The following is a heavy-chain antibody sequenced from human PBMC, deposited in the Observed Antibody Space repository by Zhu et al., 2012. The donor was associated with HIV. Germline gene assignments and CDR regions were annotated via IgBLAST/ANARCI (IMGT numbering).Heavy chain of an antibody. J-gene: IGHJ4*02. CDR3: AGRTNGHWILGY. D-gene: IGHD1-1*01. V-gene: IGHV4-4*02. CDR1: GGSISSSTW. Sequence: QVQLQESGPGLVKPSGTLSLTCAVSGGSISSSTWWTWVRQPPGKGLEWIGEIYHTGSTNYNPSLESRVTISVDKSNNQFSLELTSVTAADMAIYYCAGRTNGHWILGYWGQGTLVTVSS. CDR2: IYHTGST.